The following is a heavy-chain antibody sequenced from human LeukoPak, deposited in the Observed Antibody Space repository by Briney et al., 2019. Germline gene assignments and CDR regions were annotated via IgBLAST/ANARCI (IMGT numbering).Heavy chain of an antibody. CDR2: IYYSGST. D-gene: IGHD5-18*01. Sequence: SETLPLTCTVSGGSISSYYWSWIRQPPGKGLEWIGYIYYSGSTNYNPSLKSRVTISVDTSKNQFSLKLSSVTAADTAVYYCARGSYSYGSYYYYYMDVWGKGTTVTISS. V-gene: IGHV4-59*01. CDR1: GGSISSYY. CDR3: ARGSYSYGSYYYYYMDV. J-gene: IGHJ6*03.